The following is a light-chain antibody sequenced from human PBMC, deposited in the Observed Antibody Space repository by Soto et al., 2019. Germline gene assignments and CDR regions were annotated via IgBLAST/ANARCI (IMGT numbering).Light chain of an antibody. V-gene: IGKV1-5*03. CDR2: KAS. CDR3: QHSGT. Sequence: DIQMTQSPSTLPASVGDRVTITCRASQTISSRLAWYQQKPGKAPKLLIYKASSLEDGVPSRFSGSGSGTEFTLTICSLQPDDFATYYCQHSGTFGQGTKVDIK. J-gene: IGKJ1*01. CDR1: QTISSR.